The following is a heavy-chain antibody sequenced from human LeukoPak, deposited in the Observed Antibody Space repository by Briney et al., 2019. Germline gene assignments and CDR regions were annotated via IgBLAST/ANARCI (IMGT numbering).Heavy chain of an antibody. J-gene: IGHJ6*03. Sequence: GESLQISCKGSGYRFTSYWIGWVRQMPGKGLEWMGIIYPGDSDTRYSPSFRGQVTISADKSISTAYLQWSSLKASDTAMYYCARSEQSYYYGSGSRYYYYYYYMDVWGKGATVTVSS. V-gene: IGHV5-51*01. CDR2: IYPGDSDT. CDR1: GYRFTSYW. CDR3: ARSEQSYYYGSGSRYYYYYYYMDV. D-gene: IGHD3-10*01.